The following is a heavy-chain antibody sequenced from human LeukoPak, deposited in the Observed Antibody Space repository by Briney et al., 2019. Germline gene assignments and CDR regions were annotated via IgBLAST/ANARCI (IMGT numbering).Heavy chain of an antibody. Sequence: PGGSLRLSCAASGFTFSTYSTNWVRQAPGKGLEWVSSISSSSDYIYYADSVKGRFTISRDNAKNSLYLQMNSLRAEDTAVYYCARDKWEKYCSSTSCYDSLGYYYYGMDVWGQGTTVTVSS. D-gene: IGHD2-2*01. CDR3: ARDKWEKYCSSTSCYDSLGYYYYGMDV. J-gene: IGHJ6*02. V-gene: IGHV3-21*01. CDR1: GFTFSTYS. CDR2: ISSSSDYI.